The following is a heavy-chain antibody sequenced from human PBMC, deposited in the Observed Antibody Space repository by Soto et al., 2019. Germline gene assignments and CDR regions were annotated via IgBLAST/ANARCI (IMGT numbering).Heavy chain of an antibody. CDR1: SGSLGDHY. D-gene: IGHD3-10*01. CDR2: IHPSGST. Sequence: SETLSLTCAVFSGSLGDHYWAWIRQSPEKGLEWIGEIHPSGSTDYNPSLKSRLTLSFDTSKNQFSLKLNSVTAADTAVYYCARQDSGSDRYQLQHAFDVWGQGTMVTVSS. CDR3: ARQDSGSDRYQLQHAFDV. J-gene: IGHJ3*01. V-gene: IGHV4-34*01.